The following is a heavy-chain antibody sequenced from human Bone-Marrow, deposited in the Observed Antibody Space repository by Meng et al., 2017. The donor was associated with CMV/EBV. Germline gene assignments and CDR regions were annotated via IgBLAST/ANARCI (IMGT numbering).Heavy chain of an antibody. Sequence: SETLSLTCTVSGGSISSYYWNWIRQPPGKGLEWIGYIYYSGSTNYRPSLKSRVTISVDTSKNQFSLKLSSVTAADTAMYYCARSLEYSSSLLAYWGQGTLVTVSS. D-gene: IGHD6-6*01. J-gene: IGHJ4*02. V-gene: IGHV4-59*01. CDR1: GGSISSYY. CDR3: ARSLEYSSSLLAY. CDR2: IYYSGST.